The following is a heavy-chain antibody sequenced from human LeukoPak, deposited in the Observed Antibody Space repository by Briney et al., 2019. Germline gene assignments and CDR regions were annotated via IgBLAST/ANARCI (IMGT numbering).Heavy chain of an antibody. Sequence: GGSLRLSCAASGFTFSDYYMSWIRQAPGKGLEWVSYISSSGNTIYYADSVKGRFTISRDNAKNSLYLQMNSLRAVDTAVNYCASGYNHDYVRWGQGTVVTVPS. CDR2: ISSSGNTI. CDR3: ASGYNHDYVR. D-gene: IGHD3-16*01. V-gene: IGHV3-11*01. J-gene: IGHJ4*02. CDR1: GFTFSDYY.